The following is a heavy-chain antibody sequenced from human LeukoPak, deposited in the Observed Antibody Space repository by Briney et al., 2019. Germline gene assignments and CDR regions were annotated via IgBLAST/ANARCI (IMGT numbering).Heavy chain of an antibody. D-gene: IGHD6-19*01. CDR1: GYTFTSYY. V-gene: IGHV1-46*01. CDR3: ARVREQWLARGDWFDP. Sequence: GASVKVSCKASGYTFTSYYMQWVRQAPGQGLEWMGTINPSGGSTSYAQKFQGRVTMTRDTSTSTVYMELSSLRSEDTAVYYCARVREQWLARGDWFDPWGQGTLVTVSS. J-gene: IGHJ5*02. CDR2: INPSGGST.